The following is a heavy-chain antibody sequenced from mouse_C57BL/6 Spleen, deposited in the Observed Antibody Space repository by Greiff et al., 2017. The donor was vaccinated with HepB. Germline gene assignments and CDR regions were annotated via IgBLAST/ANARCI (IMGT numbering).Heavy chain of an antibody. J-gene: IGHJ4*01. D-gene: IGHD2-1*01. CDR3: ARYKNGNYYAMDY. CDR2: IDPSDSYT. CDR1: GYTFTSYW. V-gene: IGHV1-69*01. Sequence: QVQLQQPGAELVMPGASVKLSCKASGYTFTSYWMHWVKQRPGQGLEWIGEIDPSDSYTNYNQKFKGKSTLTVDKSSSTAYMQLSSLTSEDSAVYYCARYKNGNYYAMDYRGQGTSVTVSS.